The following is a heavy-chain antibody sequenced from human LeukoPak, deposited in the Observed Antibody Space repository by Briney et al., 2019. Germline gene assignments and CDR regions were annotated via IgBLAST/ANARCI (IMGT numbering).Heavy chain of an antibody. CDR3: ARDHMAYYDLWSGDYYFDY. J-gene: IGHJ4*02. Sequence: SVKVSCKASGGTFSSYTISWVRQAPRQGLEWMGRIIPILGIANYAQKFQGRVTITADKSTSTAYMELSSLRSEHTAVYYWARDHMAYYDLWSGDYYFDYWGQGTLVTVSS. D-gene: IGHD3-3*01. CDR2: IIPILGIA. CDR1: GGTFSSYT. V-gene: IGHV1-69*04.